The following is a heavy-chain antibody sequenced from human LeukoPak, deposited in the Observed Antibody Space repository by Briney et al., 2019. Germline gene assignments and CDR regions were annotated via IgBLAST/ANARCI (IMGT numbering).Heavy chain of an antibody. D-gene: IGHD3-10*01. CDR3: ARDSVGVAFDI. J-gene: IGHJ3*02. V-gene: IGHV3-48*01. CDR1: GFTFSSYS. Sequence: GGSLRLSCAASGFTFSSYSMNWVRQAPGKGLEWVSYISSSSSTVYYADSVKGRFTISRDNAKNSLYLQMNSLRAEDTAVYYCARDSVGVAFDIWGQGTMVTVSS. CDR2: ISSSSSTV.